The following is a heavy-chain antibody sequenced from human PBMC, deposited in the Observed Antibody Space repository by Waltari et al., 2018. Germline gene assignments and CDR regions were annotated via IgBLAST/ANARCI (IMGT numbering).Heavy chain of an antibody. J-gene: IGHJ4*02. CDR3: AREGGNSVYADFRYFDY. V-gene: IGHV4-59*02. Sequence: QVQLQESGPGLVRPSDTLSLTCTVYGGSVSSLYWGWFRQPQGKVLEWIGHIYDIGTTNPNPSLKNLVSIAADTRKNQFSLTLYSVTAADTAVYYCAREGGNSVYADFRYFDYWGQGILVTASS. D-gene: IGHD5-12*01. CDR2: IYDIGTT. CDR1: GGSVSSLY.